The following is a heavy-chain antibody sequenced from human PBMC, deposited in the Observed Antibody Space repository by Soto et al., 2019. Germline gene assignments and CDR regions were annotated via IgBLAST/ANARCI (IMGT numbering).Heavy chain of an antibody. J-gene: IGHJ5*02. V-gene: IGHV3-23*01. CDR3: AKLGMSTVNCWFDP. CDR1: GFTFSSYA. CDR2: ISGSGGST. Sequence: GSLRLSXAASGFTFSSYAMSWVRQAPGKGLEWVSAISGSGGSTYYADSVKGRFTISRDNSKNTLYLQMNSLRAEDTAVYYCAKLGMSTVNCWFDPWGQGTLVTVSS. D-gene: IGHD4-4*01.